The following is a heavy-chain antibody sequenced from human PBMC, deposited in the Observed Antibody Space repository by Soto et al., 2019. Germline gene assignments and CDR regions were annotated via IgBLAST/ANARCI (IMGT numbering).Heavy chain of an antibody. V-gene: IGHV4-34*01. CDR1: GGYFNDNY. CDR2: ISRSGTT. D-gene: IGHD3-10*01. J-gene: IGHJ5*02. CDR3: APSLWFGTQVEL. Sequence: QVQLQQWGAGLLKPSETLSLSCAVYGGYFNDNYYTWFRQPPGKGLEWIGEISRSGTTKYIPSLKSRASLSFDTSKTQVSLKVTSVTAADTAVCYCAPSLWFGTQVELWGQGSLVTVSS.